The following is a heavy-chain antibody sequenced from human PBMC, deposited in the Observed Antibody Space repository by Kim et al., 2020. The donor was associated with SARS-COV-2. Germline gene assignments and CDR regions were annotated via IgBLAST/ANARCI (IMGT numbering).Heavy chain of an antibody. CDR3: TRPYCSGGSCWNDAFDI. Sequence: GGSLRLSCAASGFTFSGSAMHWVRQASGKGLEWVGRIRSKANSYATAYAASVKGRFTISRDDSKNTAYLQMNSLKTEDTAVYYCTRPYCSGGSCWNDAFDIWGQGTMVTVSS. CDR1: GFTFSGSA. J-gene: IGHJ3*02. CDR2: IRSKANSYAT. V-gene: IGHV3-73*01. D-gene: IGHD2-15*01.